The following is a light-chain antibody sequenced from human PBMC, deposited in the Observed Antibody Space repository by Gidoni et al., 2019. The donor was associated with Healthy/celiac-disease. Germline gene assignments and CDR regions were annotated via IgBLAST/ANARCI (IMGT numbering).Light chain of an antibody. V-gene: IGKV4-1*01. CDR2: WAS. CDR1: QSVLYSSNNKNY. Sequence: DIVMTQSPDSLAVSLGERATINCKSSQSVLYSSNNKNYLAWHQQKPGQPPKLLIYWASTRESGVPDRFSGSGSGTDFTLTISILQAEDVAVYYCQQYYSTPLTFGGGTKVEIK. J-gene: IGKJ4*01. CDR3: QQYYSTPLT.